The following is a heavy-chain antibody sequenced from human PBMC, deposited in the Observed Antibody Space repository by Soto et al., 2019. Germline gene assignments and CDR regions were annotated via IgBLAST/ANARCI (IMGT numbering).Heavy chain of an antibody. CDR2: IYYSGST. V-gene: IGHV4-31*11. Sequence: SETLSLTCAVSGGSISSGGYYWSWIRQHPGKGLEWIGYIYYSGSTYYNPSLKSRVTISVDTSKNQFSLKLRSVTAADTAVYYCERVKSAVFDPWGQGTLVTVSS. J-gene: IGHJ5*02. CDR1: GGSISSGGYY. CDR3: ERVKSAVFDP. D-gene: IGHD3-3*01.